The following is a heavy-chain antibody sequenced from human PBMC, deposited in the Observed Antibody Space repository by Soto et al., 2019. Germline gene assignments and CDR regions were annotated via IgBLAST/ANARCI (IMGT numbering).Heavy chain of an antibody. D-gene: IGHD4-4*01. V-gene: IGHV4-61*03. CDR1: GGSVGSGSYY. Sequence: SETLSLTCTVSGGSVGSGSYYWSWIRQRLGKGLEWIGYIYYSGNTDYNPSLRGRATISVDKAKNHFSMKLTSVTSADTAIYYFARDSVLAYYSDHRIPYWFDPWGQGTLVTVSS. CDR3: ARDSVLAYYSDHRIPYWFDP. J-gene: IGHJ5*02. CDR2: IYYSGNT.